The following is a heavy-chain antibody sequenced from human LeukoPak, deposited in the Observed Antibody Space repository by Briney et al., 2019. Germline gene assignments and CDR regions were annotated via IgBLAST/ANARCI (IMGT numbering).Heavy chain of an antibody. D-gene: IGHD3-22*01. V-gene: IGHV1-46*01. CDR2: INPSGGST. CDR3: ARESAGYYYDSSGYFGLDP. CDR1: GYTFTSYY. Sequence: ASVKVSCKASGYTFTSYYMHWVRQAPGQGLEWMGIINPSGGSTSYAQKFQGRVTMTRDTSTSTVYMELSSLRSEDTAVYYCARESAGYYYDSSGYFGLDPWGQGTLVTVSS. J-gene: IGHJ5*02.